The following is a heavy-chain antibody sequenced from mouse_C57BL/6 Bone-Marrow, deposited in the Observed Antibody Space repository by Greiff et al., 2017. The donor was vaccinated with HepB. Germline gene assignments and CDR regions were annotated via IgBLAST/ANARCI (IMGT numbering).Heavy chain of an antibody. CDR1: GFTFSDYY. V-gene: IGHV5-12*01. D-gene: IGHD1-3*01. J-gene: IGHJ3*01. Sequence: EVKLVESGGGLVQPGGSLKLSCAASGFTFSDYYMYWVRQTPEKRLEWVAYISNGGGSTYYPDTVKGRFTISRDNAKNTLYLQMSRLKSEDTAMYYCARHEWGAYWGQGTLVTVSA. CDR2: ISNGGGST. CDR3: ARHEWGAY.